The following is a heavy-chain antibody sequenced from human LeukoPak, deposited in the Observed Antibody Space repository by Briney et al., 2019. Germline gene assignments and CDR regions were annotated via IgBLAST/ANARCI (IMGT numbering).Heavy chain of an antibody. D-gene: IGHD3-16*01. Sequence: PSETLSLTCTVSGGSISSYHWSWIRQPAGKGLEWIGRIYSGGNTNYNPSLKSRVTMSVDTSKKQFSLKLSSVTAADTAVYYCASGSVITFGGVTQTGGNWFDPWGQGTLVTVSS. CDR3: ASGSVITFGGVTQTGGNWFDP. CDR2: IYSGGNT. CDR1: GGSISSYH. V-gene: IGHV4-4*07. J-gene: IGHJ5*02.